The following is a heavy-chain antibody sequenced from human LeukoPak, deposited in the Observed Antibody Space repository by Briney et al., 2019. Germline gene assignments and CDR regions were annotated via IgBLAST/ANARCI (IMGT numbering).Heavy chain of an antibody. V-gene: IGHV3-7*01. CDR1: GFTFSSYA. Sequence: GGSLRLSCAASGFTFSSYAMHWVRQAPGKGLEWVANIKKDGSEKYYVDSVKGRFTISRDNAKNSLYLQMNSLRAEDTAVYYCARVLGGAAAGSTPYYFDYWGQGTLVTVSS. J-gene: IGHJ4*02. D-gene: IGHD6-13*01. CDR3: ARVLGGAAAGSTPYYFDY. CDR2: IKKDGSEK.